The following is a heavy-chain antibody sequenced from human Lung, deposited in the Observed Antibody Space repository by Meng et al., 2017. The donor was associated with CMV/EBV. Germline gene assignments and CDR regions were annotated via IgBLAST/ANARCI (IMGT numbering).Heavy chain of an antibody. CDR3: ARDSISYVSGGFDMFV. V-gene: IGHV3-48*03. CDR2: IRSSGYTL. J-gene: IGHJ6*02. CDR1: GFIFSSYE. Sequence: GESLMTSCVASGFIFSSYEMNWVRQAPEKGLEWVSHIRSSGYTLHYADSVKGRFTIPRDNDKNSLYLQMKDLRPEDTAVYYCARDSISYVSGGFDMFVWGQGTXVTVAS. D-gene: IGHD3-10*01.